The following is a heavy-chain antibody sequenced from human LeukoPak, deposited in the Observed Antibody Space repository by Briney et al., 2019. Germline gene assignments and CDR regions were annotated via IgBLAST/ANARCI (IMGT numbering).Heavy chain of an antibody. J-gene: IGHJ4*02. CDR1: GFTFSSYS. V-gene: IGHV3-21*04. CDR2: ISSSSYI. Sequence: GGSLRLSCAASGFTFSSYSMNWVRQAPGKGLEWVSSISSSSYIYYADSVKGRFTISRDNAKNSLYLQMNSLRAEDTAVYYCAREVTYYFGSGSYHNKYYFDFWGQGTLVTVSS. CDR3: AREVTYYFGSGSYHNKYYFDF. D-gene: IGHD3-10*01.